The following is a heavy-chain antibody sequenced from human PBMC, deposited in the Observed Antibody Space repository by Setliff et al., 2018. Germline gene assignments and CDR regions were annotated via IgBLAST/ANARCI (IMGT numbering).Heavy chain of an antibody. V-gene: IGHV1-8*02. D-gene: IGHD7-27*01. J-gene: IGHJ6*03. CDR3: ARSGSGVHYYYMDV. CDR1: GYTFTSYD. CDR2: MNPNSGNT. Sequence: ASVKVSCKASGYTFTSYDINWVRQATGQGLEWMGWMNPNSGNTGYAQKFQGRVTMTTDTSTSTAYMELRSLRSDDTAVYYCARSGSGVHYYYMDVWGKGTTVTVSS.